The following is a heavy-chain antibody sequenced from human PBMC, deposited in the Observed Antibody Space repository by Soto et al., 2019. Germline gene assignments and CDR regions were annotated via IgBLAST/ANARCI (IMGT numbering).Heavy chain of an antibody. J-gene: IGHJ4*02. CDR3: ARYAGSSWFDY. V-gene: IGHV4-59*01. Sequence: SETLSLTCTVPSGSISTYYWSWIRQPPGKGLEWIGYIYYSGRTNCTPSLKSRVTISLDTSRNQFSLKLSSVTAADTAVYYCARYAGSSWFDYWGQGTLVTVSS. CDR1: SGSISTYY. CDR2: IYYSGRT. D-gene: IGHD6-13*01.